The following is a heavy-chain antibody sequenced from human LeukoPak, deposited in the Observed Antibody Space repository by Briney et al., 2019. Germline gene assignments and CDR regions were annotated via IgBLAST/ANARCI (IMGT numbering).Heavy chain of an antibody. CDR1: GYTFTCYY. J-gene: IGHJ4*02. V-gene: IGHV1-2*06. D-gene: IGHD5-18*01. CDR3: ARGYNYGNEY. Sequence: GASVKVSCKASGYTFTCYYMHWVRQAPGQGLEWMGRINPNSGGSNYAQHFQGRVTMTRDTSISTVYMELSSLRPDDTAVYYCARGYNYGNEYWGQGTLVTVSS. CDR2: INPNSGGS.